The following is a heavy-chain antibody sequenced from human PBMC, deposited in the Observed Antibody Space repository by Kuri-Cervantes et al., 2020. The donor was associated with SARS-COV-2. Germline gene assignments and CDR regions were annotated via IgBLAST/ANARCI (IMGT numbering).Heavy chain of an antibody. J-gene: IGHJ6*02. V-gene: IGHV4-34*01. Sequence: GSLRLSCAVYGGSFSGYYWSWIRQPPGKGLEWIGEINHSGSTNYNPSLKSRVTISVDTSKNQFSLKLSSVTAADTAVYYCARVGPYYYYGMDVWGQGTTVTVSS. CDR1: GGSFSGYY. CDR3: ARVGPYYYYGMDV. CDR2: INHSGST.